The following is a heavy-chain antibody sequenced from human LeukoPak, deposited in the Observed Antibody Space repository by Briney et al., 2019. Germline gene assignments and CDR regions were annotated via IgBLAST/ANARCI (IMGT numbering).Heavy chain of an antibody. CDR1: GFTFSSYA. CDR3: AKWVVAASSNWCHP. Sequence: GGSLRLPCAASGFTFSSYAMSWVRQAPGKGLEWVSAISGSGGSTYYADSVKGRFTISRDNSKNTLYLQMNSLRAEDTAVYYCAKWVVAASSNWCHPWGQGTLVTVSS. J-gene: IGHJ5*02. V-gene: IGHV3-23*01. D-gene: IGHD2-15*01. CDR2: ISGSGGST.